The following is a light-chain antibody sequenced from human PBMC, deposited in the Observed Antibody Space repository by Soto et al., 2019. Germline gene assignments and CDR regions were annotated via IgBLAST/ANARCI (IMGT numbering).Light chain of an antibody. CDR2: DAS. CDR1: QTISTY. Sequence: DIQMTQSPSSLSASVGDRVTITCRAGQTISTYLNWYQHKPGKAPKLLICDASTLRSGVPSRFSGIGSGTDFTLTISSLQPGDFATYYCQQSYSSPFTFGPGTKVHIK. CDR3: QQSYSSPFT. V-gene: IGKV1-39*01. J-gene: IGKJ3*01.